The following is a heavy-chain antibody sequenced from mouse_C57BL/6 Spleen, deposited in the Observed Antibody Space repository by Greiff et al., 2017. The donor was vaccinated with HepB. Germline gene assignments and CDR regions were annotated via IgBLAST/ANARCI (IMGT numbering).Heavy chain of an antibody. D-gene: IGHD2-1*01. Sequence: QVQLQQPGAELVKPGASVKLSCKASGYTFTSYWMHWVKQRPGRGLEWIGRIAPNSGGTKYNEKFKSKATLTVDKPSSTAYMQLSSLTSEDSAVYYCARFGNPAWFAYWGQGTLVTVSA. CDR3: ARFGNPAWFAY. V-gene: IGHV1-72*01. CDR2: IAPNSGGT. CDR1: GYTFTSYW. J-gene: IGHJ3*01.